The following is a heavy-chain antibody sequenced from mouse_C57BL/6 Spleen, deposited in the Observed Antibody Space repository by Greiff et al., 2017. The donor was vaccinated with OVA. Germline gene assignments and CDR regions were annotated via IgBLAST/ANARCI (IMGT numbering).Heavy chain of an antibody. V-gene: IGHV1-69*01. J-gene: IGHJ2*01. D-gene: IGHD1-1*01. CDR3: ARNDYGRSHFDY. CDR1: GYTFTSYW. CDR2: IDPSDSYT. Sequence: QVQLQQSGAELVMPGASVKLSCKASGYTFTSYWMHWVKQRPGQGLEWIGEIDPSDSYTNYNQKFKGKSTLTVDKSSSTAYMQLSSLTSEDSAVYYCARNDYGRSHFDYWGQGTTLTVSS.